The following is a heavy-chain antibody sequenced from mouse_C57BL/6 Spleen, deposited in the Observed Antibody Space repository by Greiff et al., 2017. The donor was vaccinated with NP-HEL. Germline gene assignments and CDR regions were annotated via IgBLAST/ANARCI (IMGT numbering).Heavy chain of an antibody. CDR1: GYTFTSYW. CDR3: AYYGSSYEEYFDY. D-gene: IGHD1-1*01. V-gene: IGHV1-64*01. J-gene: IGHJ2*01. Sequence: VKLQQPGAELVKPGASVKLSCKASGYTFTSYWMHWVKQRPGQGLEWIGMIHPNSGSTNYNEKFKSKATLTVDKSSSTAYMQLSSLTSEDSAVYYCAYYGSSYEEYFDYWGQGTTLTVSS. CDR2: IHPNSGST.